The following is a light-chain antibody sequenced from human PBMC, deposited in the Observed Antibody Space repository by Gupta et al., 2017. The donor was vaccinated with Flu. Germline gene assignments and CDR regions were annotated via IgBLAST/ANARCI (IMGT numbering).Light chain of an antibody. Sequence: IQMTQSPSSLSASVGDRVSITCRASQSIASYSNGYQQKPGKAPQRRIYAASNLQSGVPSRFSGSGSGTYFTPTISSLQPEVFASYYCQQRYCPPSFGPGTKVDI. CDR3: QQRYCPPS. J-gene: IGKJ3*01. CDR1: QSIASY. V-gene: IGKV1-39*01. CDR2: AAS.